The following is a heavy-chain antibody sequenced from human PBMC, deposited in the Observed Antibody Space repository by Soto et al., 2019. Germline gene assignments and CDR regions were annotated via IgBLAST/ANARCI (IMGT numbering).Heavy chain of an antibody. CDR1: GFTFNTHD. CDR3: VRSGTARLLRHSWFDT. Sequence: EVQLVESGGGLVKPGGSLRLSCAASGFTFNTHDMNWVRQAPGKGLEWVSSITTSSAYIYYADSLKGRITISRDNAKNSLVLQVNSLRAEDTAVYYCVRSGTARLLRHSWFDTWGQGTLVTVSS. CDR2: ITTSSAYI. D-gene: IGHD2-21*01. V-gene: IGHV3-21*01. J-gene: IGHJ5*02.